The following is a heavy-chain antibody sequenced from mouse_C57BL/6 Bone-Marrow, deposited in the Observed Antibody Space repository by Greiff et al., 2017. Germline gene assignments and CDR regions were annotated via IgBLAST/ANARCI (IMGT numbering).Heavy chain of an antibody. CDR3: ARGITKPAWCAY. Sequence: QVQLKESGAELARPGASVKLSCKASGYTFTSYGISWVKQRTGQGLEWIGEICPRSGNTYYNEKFKGKATLTADKSSSTAYMELRSLTSEDSAVYFCARGITKPAWCAYWGQGTLVTVSA. D-gene: IGHD1-1*01. CDR1: GYTFTSYG. CDR2: ICPRSGNT. J-gene: IGHJ3*01. V-gene: IGHV1-81*01.